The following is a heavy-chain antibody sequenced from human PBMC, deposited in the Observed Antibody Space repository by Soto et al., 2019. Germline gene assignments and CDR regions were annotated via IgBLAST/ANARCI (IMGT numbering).Heavy chain of an antibody. Sequence: QVQLVQSEAEVKKPGSSVKVSCKASGGTFSSYAISWVRQAPGQGREWMGGISPIFGTANYAQKFQGRVTIPADKSKSTAYMETSSRRSEDTAVYYCARAVAAPSEGGYDWFDPWGQGTLVTVSS. CDR3: ARAVAAPSEGGYDWFDP. CDR1: GGTFSSYA. D-gene: IGHD6-13*01. V-gene: IGHV1-69*06. J-gene: IGHJ5*02. CDR2: ISPIFGTA.